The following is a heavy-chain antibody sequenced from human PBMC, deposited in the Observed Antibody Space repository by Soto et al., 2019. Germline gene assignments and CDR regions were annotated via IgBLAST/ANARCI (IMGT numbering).Heavy chain of an antibody. CDR3: ARAKVLRFLEWLPPSD. V-gene: IGHV1-8*01. D-gene: IGHD3-3*01. J-gene: IGHJ4*02. Sequence: QVQLVQSGAEVKKPGASVKVSCKASGYTFTSYDINWVRQATGQGLEWMGWMNPNSGNTGYAQKFQGRVTMTRNTSISTDYMELSSLRSEDTAVYYCARAKVLRFLEWLPPSDWGQGTLVTVSS. CDR2: MNPNSGNT. CDR1: GYTFTSYD.